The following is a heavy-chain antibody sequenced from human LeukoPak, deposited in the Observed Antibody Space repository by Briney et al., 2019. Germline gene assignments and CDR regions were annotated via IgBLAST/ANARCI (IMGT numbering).Heavy chain of an antibody. CDR1: GGSISSGSYY. CDR3: ARFPLLDYDILTDHPSGY. CDR2: IYNSGTT. J-gene: IGHJ4*02. Sequence: TLSLTCTVSGGSISSGSYYWSWIRQPPGKGLEWIGYIYNSGTTYYSPSLKSRVTISVDTSKNQFSLKLSSVTAADTAVYYCARFPLLDYDILTDHPSGYWGQGTLVTVSS. D-gene: IGHD3-9*01. V-gene: IGHV4-31*03.